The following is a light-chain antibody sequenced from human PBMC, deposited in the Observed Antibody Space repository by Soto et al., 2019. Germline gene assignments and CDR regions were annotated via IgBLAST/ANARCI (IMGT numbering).Light chain of an antibody. CDR1: QSVRSF. J-gene: IGKJ1*01. Sequence: EVVMTQSPATLSVSPGERATLSCRASQSVRSFLAWYQQKPGQAPRLLIYGASTRATGIPARFSGSGSGTEFTLTISSLQSEDFAVYYCQQYNNWPPITFGQGTRVEIK. V-gene: IGKV3-15*01. CDR2: GAS. CDR3: QQYNNWPPIT.